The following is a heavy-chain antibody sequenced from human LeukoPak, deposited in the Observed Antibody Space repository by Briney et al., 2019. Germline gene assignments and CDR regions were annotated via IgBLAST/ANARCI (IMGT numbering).Heavy chain of an antibody. CDR3: ARGPYVPFPNWYFDL. D-gene: IGHD3-10*02. CDR1: EYTFTGYY. J-gene: IGHJ2*01. V-gene: IGHV1-2*06. CDR2: INPNSGGT. Sequence: ASVKVSCKASEYTFTGYYMHWVRQAPGQGLEWRGRINPNSGGTHYAPKFQGRVTMTRDTSISTAYMELRRLRSDDTAVYYCARGPYVPFPNWYFDLWGRGTLVTVSS.